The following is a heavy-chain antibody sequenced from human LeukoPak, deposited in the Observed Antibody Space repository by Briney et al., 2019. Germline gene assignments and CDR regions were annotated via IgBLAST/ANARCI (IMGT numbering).Heavy chain of an antibody. CDR2: ISYDGSNT. J-gene: IGHJ3*01. Sequence: PGGSLRLSCAASGFTFSTYTMHWVRQAPGKGLEWVALISYDGSNTYYADSVKGRFTISRDNSKNTMYLQVNSLRAEDTAVYYCGRHIYPWKYADGFDFWGQGTMVTVSS. CDR1: GFTFSTYT. D-gene: IGHD1-7*01. CDR3: GRHIYPWKYADGFDF. V-gene: IGHV3-30*04.